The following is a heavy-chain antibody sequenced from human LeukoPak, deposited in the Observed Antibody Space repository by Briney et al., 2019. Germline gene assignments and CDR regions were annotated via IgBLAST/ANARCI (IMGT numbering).Heavy chain of an antibody. CDR1: GFNFGRFA. Sequence: GSLRLSCAASGFNFGRFAMSWVRQAPGRGLEWLSGMSDNGVNTYYVDSVRGRFTISRDNSKNTLYLQMNSLRAEDTALYYCAKGIAVADTYFYGMDVWGQGTTVTVSS. CDR2: MSDNGVNT. J-gene: IGHJ6*02. D-gene: IGHD6-19*01. V-gene: IGHV3-23*01. CDR3: AKGIAVADTYFYGMDV.